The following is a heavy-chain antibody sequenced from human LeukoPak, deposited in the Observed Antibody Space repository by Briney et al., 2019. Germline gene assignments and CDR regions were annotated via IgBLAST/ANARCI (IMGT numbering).Heavy chain of an antibody. Sequence: GKSLRLSCAASGFTFSSYAMHWVRQAPGKGREWVALISYDGYNKYYADSVKGRFTISRDNSKNTVYLQMNSLRADDTAVFYCAKAGSSGSFDSWGQGTHVTVSS. V-gene: IGHV3-30*18. D-gene: IGHD6-19*01. CDR1: GFTFSSYA. CDR2: ISYDGYNK. J-gene: IGHJ4*02. CDR3: AKAGSSGSFDS.